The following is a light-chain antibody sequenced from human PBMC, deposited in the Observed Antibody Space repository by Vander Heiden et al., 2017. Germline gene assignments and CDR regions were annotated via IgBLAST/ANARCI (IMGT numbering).Light chain of an antibody. CDR1: QSVSSS. Sequence: EIVITQSPATLSVSPGERATLSCRASQSVSSSVAWYQQKPGQAPRLLIYGASTRATGSPARFSGSGSGTEFTLTISSLQSEDFAVYYCQQYNNWPVMYTFGQGTKLEIK. J-gene: IGKJ2*01. CDR2: GAS. V-gene: IGKV3-15*01. CDR3: QQYNNWPVMYT.